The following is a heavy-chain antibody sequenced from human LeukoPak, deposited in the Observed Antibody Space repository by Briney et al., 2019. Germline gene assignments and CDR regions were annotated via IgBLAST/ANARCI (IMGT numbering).Heavy chain of an antibody. CDR3: AGTGDYAFGDFDY. J-gene: IGHJ4*02. CDR1: GYTFTGYY. D-gene: IGHD4-17*01. CDR2: ISAYNGNT. Sequence: ASVKVSCKASGYTFTGYYMHWVRQAPGQGLEWMGWISAYNGNTNYAQKLQGRVTMTTDTSTSTAYMELRSLRSDDTAVYYCAGTGDYAFGDFDYWGQGTLVTVSS. V-gene: IGHV1-18*04.